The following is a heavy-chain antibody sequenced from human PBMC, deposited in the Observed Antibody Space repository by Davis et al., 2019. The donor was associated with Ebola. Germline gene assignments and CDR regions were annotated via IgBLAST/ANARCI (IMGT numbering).Heavy chain of an antibody. J-gene: IGHJ6*02. V-gene: IGHV3-23*01. Sequence: GESLKISCAASQFPFSSYTMSWVRQAPGKGLEWVSSISGAGRTYYADSVKGRFTISRENSKNTLYLKMDSLRVADTAKYYCAKDLIPRGATTGYYFGLDVWGQGTTVTVSS. CDR3: AKDLIPRGATTGYYFGLDV. CDR1: QFPFSSYT. D-gene: IGHD4-17*01. CDR2: ISGAGRT.